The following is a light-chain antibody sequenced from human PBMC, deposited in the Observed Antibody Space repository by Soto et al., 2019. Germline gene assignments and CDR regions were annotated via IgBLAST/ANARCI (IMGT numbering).Light chain of an antibody. CDR2: DVS. V-gene: IGLV2-14*01. Sequence: QSALTQPASVSGSPGQSITISCTGTSSYVGGYNYVSWYQQHPGKAPKLMIYDVSNRPSGVSNRFSGSKSGNTASLTISGLQAEDEADYYCSSYTSSSTPYVFGTGTKVTV. J-gene: IGLJ1*01. CDR1: SSYVGGYNY. CDR3: SSYTSSSTPYV.